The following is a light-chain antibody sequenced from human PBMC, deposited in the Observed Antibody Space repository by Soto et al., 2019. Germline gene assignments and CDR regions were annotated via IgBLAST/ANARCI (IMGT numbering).Light chain of an antibody. V-gene: IGKV3-20*01. J-gene: IGKJ1*01. CDR1: QNVSINS. CDR3: QQYNTEEWT. CDR2: GAS. Sequence: EVVLTQSPGTLSLSPGERATLSCRASQNVSINSLAWYQQKPGQPPRLLIYGASTRAAAIPDRFSGSGSGADFALSIDGLEPEDFATYYCQQYNTEEWTFGQGTKVEIK.